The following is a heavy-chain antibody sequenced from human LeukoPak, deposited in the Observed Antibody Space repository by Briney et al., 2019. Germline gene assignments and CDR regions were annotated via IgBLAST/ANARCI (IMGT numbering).Heavy chain of an antibody. Sequence: ASVKASCKASGYTLINYGISWVRQAPGQGVQWLGWFRAHNGDTNYAHKFQGRVTMTTDTSTSTIYMELRSLRSDDTAVYYCAKELREEMAPEVETDAFDIWGQGTVVTVSS. J-gene: IGHJ3*02. CDR1: GYTLINYG. CDR3: AKELREEMAPEVETDAFDI. D-gene: IGHD5-24*01. V-gene: IGHV1-18*01. CDR2: FRAHNGDT.